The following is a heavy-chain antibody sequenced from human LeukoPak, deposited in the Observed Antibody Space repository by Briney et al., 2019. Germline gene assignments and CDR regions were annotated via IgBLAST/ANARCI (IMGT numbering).Heavy chain of an antibody. D-gene: IGHD3-10*01. Sequence: PGGSLRLSCAASRFTFSSYSMSWIRQAPGKGLEWVSAISGSADITHYADTVKGRFTISRDNSKNTLYLQMNSLRAEDTAVYYCAKDLWFGELYGMDVWGQGTTVTVSS. J-gene: IGHJ6*02. V-gene: IGHV3-23*01. CDR1: RFTFSSYS. CDR2: ISGSADIT. CDR3: AKDLWFGELYGMDV.